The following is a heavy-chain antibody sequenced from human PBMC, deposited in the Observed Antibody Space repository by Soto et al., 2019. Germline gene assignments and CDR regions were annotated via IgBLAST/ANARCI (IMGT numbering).Heavy chain of an antibody. J-gene: IGHJ4*02. CDR1: GYIFTRYG. Sequence: ASVKVSCKASGYIFTRYGITWVRQAPGQGLEWMGIINPNGGSTSYAQKFQGRVTMTRDTSTSTVYMELSSLRSEDTAVYYCASHQPGVVAATPSFSYWGQGTLVTVSS. V-gene: IGHV1-46*03. D-gene: IGHD2-15*01. CDR2: INPNGGST. CDR3: ASHQPGVVAATPSFSY.